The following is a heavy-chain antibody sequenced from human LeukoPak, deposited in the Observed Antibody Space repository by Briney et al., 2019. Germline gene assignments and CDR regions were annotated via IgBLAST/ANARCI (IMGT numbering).Heavy chain of an antibody. CDR2: IHYDGPEK. CDR3: AKDAPYDSSGYSHAFDI. CDR1: GFIFSNYG. Sequence: QSGGSLRLSCAASGFIFSNYGMHWVRQAPGKGLEWVAFIHYDGPEKYYGDSVKGRFTISRDNSKNTLYLQMNGLRAEDTAVYYCAKDAPYDSSGYSHAFDIWGQGTMVTVSS. V-gene: IGHV3-30*02. J-gene: IGHJ3*02. D-gene: IGHD3-22*01.